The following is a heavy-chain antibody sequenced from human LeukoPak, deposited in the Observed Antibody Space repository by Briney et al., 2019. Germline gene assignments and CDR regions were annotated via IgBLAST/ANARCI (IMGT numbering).Heavy chain of an antibody. V-gene: IGHV3-11*04. J-gene: IGHJ4*02. CDR2: ISSSGSTI. CDR1: GFTFSDYY. Sequence: GGSLRLSCAASGFTFSDYYMSWIRQAPGKGLEWVSYISSSGSTIYYADSVKGRFTISRDNAKNSLYLQMNSLRAEDTAVYYCARDPDPAGYCSSTSCYDRIDYFDYWGQGTLVTVSS. D-gene: IGHD2-2*01. CDR3: ARDPDPAGYCSSTSCYDRIDYFDY.